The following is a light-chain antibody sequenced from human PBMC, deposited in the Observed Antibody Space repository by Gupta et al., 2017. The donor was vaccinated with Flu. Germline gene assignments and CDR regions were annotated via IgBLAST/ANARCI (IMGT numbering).Light chain of an antibody. CDR3: RSSERSISALL. CDR2: DSS. V-gene: IGLV3-25*01. Sequence: KKYEYWCQQLPGQAPVLVIYDSSASHSGYPERFSAATCETTATLTSNRVQADDEADYYCRSSERSISALLFGGGTKLTVL. J-gene: IGLJ2*01. CDR1: KKY.